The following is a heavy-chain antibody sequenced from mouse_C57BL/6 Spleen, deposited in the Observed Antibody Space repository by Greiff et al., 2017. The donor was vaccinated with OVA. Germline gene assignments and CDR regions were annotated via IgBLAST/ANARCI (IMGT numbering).Heavy chain of an antibody. CDR2: IYPGSGNT. D-gene: IGHD1-1*01. CDR1: GYTFTDYY. V-gene: IGHV1-84*01. CDR3: ARSGGLYYYGSSYVGDY. J-gene: IGHJ2*01. Sequence: QVQLKQSGPELVKPGASVKISCKASGYTFTDYYINWVKQRPGQGLEWIGWIYPGSGNTKYNEKFKGKATLTVDTSSSTAYMQLSSLTSEDSAVYFCARSGGLYYYGSSYVGDYWGQGTTLTVSS.